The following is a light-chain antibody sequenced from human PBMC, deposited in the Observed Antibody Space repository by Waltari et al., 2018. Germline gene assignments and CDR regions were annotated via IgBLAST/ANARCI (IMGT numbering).Light chain of an antibody. V-gene: IGKV2-28*01. CDR3: MQALQIPPT. CDR1: QSLLHRNGNNY. Sequence: DIGMTQSPLSLSGTPGEPASISCRASQSLLHRNGNNYLDWYVQKPGQSPQLLIYLSSTRASGVPDRFSGSGSGTDFTLKISRVEAEDFGVYYCMQALQIPPTFGQGTKVEIK. CDR2: LSS. J-gene: IGKJ1*01.